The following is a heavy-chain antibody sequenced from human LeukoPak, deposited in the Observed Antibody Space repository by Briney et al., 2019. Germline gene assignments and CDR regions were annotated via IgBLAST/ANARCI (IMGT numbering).Heavy chain of an antibody. V-gene: IGHV3-21*01. CDR3: ASRAKGAAFDI. Sequence: GGTLRLSCAASGFTFRSHGMTWVRQAPGKGLEWVSSISSSSSYIYYADSVKGRFTISRDNAKNSLYLQMNSLRAEDTAVYYCASRAKGAAFDIWGQGTMVTVSS. J-gene: IGHJ3*02. CDR1: GFTFRSHG. D-gene: IGHD1-26*01. CDR2: ISSSSSYI.